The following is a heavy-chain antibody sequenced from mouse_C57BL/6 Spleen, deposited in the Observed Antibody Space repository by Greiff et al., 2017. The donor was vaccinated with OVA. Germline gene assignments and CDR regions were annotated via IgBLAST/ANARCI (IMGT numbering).Heavy chain of an antibody. CDR2: ISYSGST. CDR1: GYSITSGYD. V-gene: IGHV3-1*01. CDR3: ARGGYYGSSYYFDY. D-gene: IGHD1-1*01. Sequence: EVQLQQSGPGMVKPSQSLSLTCTVTGYSITSGYDWHWIRHFPGNKLEWMGYISYSGSTNYNPSLKSRISITHDTSKNHFFLKLNSVTTEDTATDDCARGGYYGSSYYFDYWGQGTTLTVSS. J-gene: IGHJ2*01.